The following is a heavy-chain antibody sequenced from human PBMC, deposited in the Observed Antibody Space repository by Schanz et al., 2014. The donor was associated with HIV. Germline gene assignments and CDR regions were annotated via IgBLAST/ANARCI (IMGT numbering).Heavy chain of an antibody. CDR2: INTYNGQT. CDR1: GYTFTNYA. V-gene: IGHV1-18*01. Sequence: QVQLVQSGSEVGKPGASVKVSCKASGYTFTNYAFGWVRQAPGQGLEWVGSINTYNGQTDYGRKLQGRVTMTTDRSTSTAYLELRSLRSDDTAVYYCARAVTGPFDFWGQGTLVTVSS. CDR3: ARAVTGPFDF. J-gene: IGHJ4*02. D-gene: IGHD6-19*01.